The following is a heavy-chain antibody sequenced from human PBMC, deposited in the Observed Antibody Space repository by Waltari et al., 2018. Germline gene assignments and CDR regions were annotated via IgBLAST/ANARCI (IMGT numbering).Heavy chain of an antibody. D-gene: IGHD3-16*01. CDR3: TRGNWGDY. CDR2: INQDGSEK. J-gene: IGHJ4*02. CDR1: GLTFSSHW. V-gene: IGHV3-7*01. Sequence: EEQLVESGGALVQPGGSLRLPCVAAGLTFSSHWMMWVRQSPGKGLEWVANINQDGSEKYYMDSVKGRFTISRDNAKNSLYLQMNSVRADDTAVYYCTRGNWGDYWGQGTLVTVSS.